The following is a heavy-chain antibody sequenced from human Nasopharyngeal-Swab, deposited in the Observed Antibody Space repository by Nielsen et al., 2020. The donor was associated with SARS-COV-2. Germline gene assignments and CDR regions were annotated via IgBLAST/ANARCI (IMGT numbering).Heavy chain of an antibody. V-gene: IGHV3-23*01. CDR2: VTGSGYGT. D-gene: IGHD5-24*01. J-gene: IGHJ3*02. Sequence: GESLKISCAASGFTFSSYAMTWVRQAPGKGLEWVSVVTGSGYGTDYADSVKGRFTISRDNAKNTLYLQMNSLRAEDTALYYCAKIDGYNYLYAFDIWGQGTMVTVSS. CDR3: AKIDGYNYLYAFDI. CDR1: GFTFSSYA.